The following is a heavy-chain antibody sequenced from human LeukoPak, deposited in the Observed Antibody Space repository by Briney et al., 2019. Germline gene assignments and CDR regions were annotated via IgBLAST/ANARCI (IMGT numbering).Heavy chain of an antibody. J-gene: IGHJ6*02. CDR3: ARGRYYGMDV. CDR1: GFTFTSYW. V-gene: IGHV3-74*01. Sequence: GGSLRLSCAASGFTFTSYWMHWVRQAPGKGLVLVSRVNSDGSSTTYADSVKGRFTISRDNAKNTLYLQMNSLRAEDTAVYYCARGRYYGMDVWGQGTTVTVSS. CDR2: VNSDGSST.